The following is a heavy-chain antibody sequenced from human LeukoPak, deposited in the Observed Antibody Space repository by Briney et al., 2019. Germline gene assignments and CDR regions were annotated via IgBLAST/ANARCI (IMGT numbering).Heavy chain of an antibody. J-gene: IGHJ4*02. V-gene: IGHV3-66*02. CDR3: TRGPGSTWYSDY. CDR1: GFTVSSNY. Sequence: QPGGSLRLSCAASGFTVSSNYMNWVRQAPGKGLEWVSIIYSGGDTYYADSVKGRFTISRDNSKNTLYLQMSNLRADDTAVYYCTRGPGSTWYSDYWGQGTLVTVSS. D-gene: IGHD6-13*01. CDR2: IYSGGDT.